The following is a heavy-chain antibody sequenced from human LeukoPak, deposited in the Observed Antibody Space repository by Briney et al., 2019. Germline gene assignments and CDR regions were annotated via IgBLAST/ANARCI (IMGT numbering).Heavy chain of an antibody. J-gene: IGHJ4*02. CDR2: INHSGST. CDR1: GRSFSGYY. Sequence: KPSETLSLTCAVYGRSFSGYYWSWIRQPPGKGLEWIGEINHSGSTNYNPSLKSRVTISVDTSKNQFSLKLSSVTAADTAVYYCASGTWGPFDYWGQGTLVTVSS. V-gene: IGHV4-34*01. D-gene: IGHD3-16*01. CDR3: ASGTWGPFDY.